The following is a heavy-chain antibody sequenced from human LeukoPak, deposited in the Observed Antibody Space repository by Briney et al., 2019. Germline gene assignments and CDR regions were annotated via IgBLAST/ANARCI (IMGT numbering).Heavy chain of an antibody. CDR3: ARARSGWLLDWDI. J-gene: IGHJ3*02. Sequence: AGGTLRLSCAASGFIFKNYAMSWVRQAPGKGLEWVSSISGSRGSTYYADSVKGRFTISRDNSKNTLYLQMNSLRAEDTAVYYCARARSGWLLDWDIWGQGTMVTVSS. V-gene: IGHV3-23*01. CDR1: GFIFKNYA. D-gene: IGHD3-22*01. CDR2: ISGSRGST.